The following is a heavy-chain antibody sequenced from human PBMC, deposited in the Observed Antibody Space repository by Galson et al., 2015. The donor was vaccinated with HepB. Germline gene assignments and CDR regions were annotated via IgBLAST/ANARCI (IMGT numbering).Heavy chain of an antibody. D-gene: IGHD6-13*01. CDR3: ARSVGTIAAAGTVLYNWFDP. Sequence: SVKVSCKASGYTFTSYAMNWVRQAPGQGLEWMGWINTNTGNPTYAQGFTGRFVFSLDTSVSTAYLQISSLKAEDTAVYYCARSVGTIAAAGTVLYNWFDPWGQGTLVTVSS. J-gene: IGHJ5*02. V-gene: IGHV7-4-1*02. CDR1: GYTFTSYA. CDR2: INTNTGNP.